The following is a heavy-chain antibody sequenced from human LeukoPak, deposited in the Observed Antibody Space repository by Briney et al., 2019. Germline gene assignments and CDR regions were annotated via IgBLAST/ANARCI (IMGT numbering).Heavy chain of an antibody. D-gene: IGHD3-10*01. CDR3: AKMDDYYGSGSSFDY. J-gene: IGHJ4*02. CDR1: RFTFSSYG. V-gene: IGHV3-30*18. CDR2: ISYDGSNK. Sequence: GGSLRLSCAASRFTFSSYGMHWVRQAPGKGLEWVAVISYDGSNKYYADSVKGRFTISRDNSKNTLYLQMNGLRAEDTAVYYCAKMDDYYGSGSSFDYWGQGTLVTVSS.